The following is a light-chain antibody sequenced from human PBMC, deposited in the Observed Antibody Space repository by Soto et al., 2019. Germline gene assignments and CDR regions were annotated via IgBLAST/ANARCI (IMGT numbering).Light chain of an antibody. J-gene: IGKJ1*01. V-gene: IGKV3-20*01. CDR3: QQYGSSPGWT. CDR2: GAS. Sequence: EIVLTQSPGTLSLSPGERATLSCRASQSVSSSYLAWYQQKPGQAPRLLIYGASSRATGIPDRFSGSGSGTDFTLNISRLEPEDFAVYYCQQYGSSPGWTFGQGTKVELK. CDR1: QSVSSSY.